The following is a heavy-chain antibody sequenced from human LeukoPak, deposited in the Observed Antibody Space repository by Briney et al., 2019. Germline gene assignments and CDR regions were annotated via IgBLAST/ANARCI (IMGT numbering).Heavy chain of an antibody. CDR2: MAISGNT. D-gene: IGHD1-1*01. CDR3: ARHSVEGPGAHFEY. CDR1: GGSISGYH. V-gene: IGHV4-4*09. J-gene: IGHJ4*02. Sequence: SETLSLTCTVSGGSISGYHWSWIRQPPGKGLEWIGTMAISGNTNYNPSLRSRVTISVDTSKTHFSLRLTSVTAADSAVYYCARHSVEGPGAHFEYWGQGTLVTVSS.